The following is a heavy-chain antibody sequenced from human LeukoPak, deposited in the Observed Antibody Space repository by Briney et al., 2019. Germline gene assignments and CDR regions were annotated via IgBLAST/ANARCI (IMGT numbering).Heavy chain of an antibody. CDR1: GYSFTSYW. CDR2: IYPGDSDT. Sequence: GESLKISCKGSGYSFTSYWIGWVRQMPGKGLECMGIIYPGDSDTRYSPSFQGQVTISADKSISTAYLQWSSLKASDTAMYYCARHSPLVGVGFGSFDYWGQGTLVTVSS. CDR3: ARHSPLVGVGFGSFDY. J-gene: IGHJ4*02. D-gene: IGHD1-26*01. V-gene: IGHV5-51*01.